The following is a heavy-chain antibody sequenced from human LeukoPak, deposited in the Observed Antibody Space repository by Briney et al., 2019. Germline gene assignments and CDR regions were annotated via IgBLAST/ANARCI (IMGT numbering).Heavy chain of an antibody. CDR1: GYTFTNYA. Sequence: ASVKVSCKASGYTFTNYAMNWVRQAPGQGLEWMGWINTNTGKPTYAQGFTGRFVFSLDTSVSTAYLQITSLKAADTAVYYCARDLTAIWYYYGSGSYYAYWGQGTLVTVSP. CDR3: ARDLTAIWYYYGSGSYYAY. J-gene: IGHJ4*02. D-gene: IGHD3-10*01. V-gene: IGHV7-4-1*02. CDR2: INTNTGKP.